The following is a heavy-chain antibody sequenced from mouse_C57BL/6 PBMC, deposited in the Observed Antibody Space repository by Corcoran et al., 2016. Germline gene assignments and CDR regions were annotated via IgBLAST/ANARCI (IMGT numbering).Heavy chain of an antibody. V-gene: IGHV1-76*01. CDR3: ARGITTVVATPYYYAMDY. Sequence: QVQLKQSGAELVRPGASVKLSCKASGYTFTDYYINWVKQRPGQGLEWIARIYPGSGNTYYNEKFKGKATLTAEKSSSTAYMQLSSLTSEDSAVYFCARGITTVVATPYYYAMDYWGQGTSVTVSS. D-gene: IGHD1-1*01. CDR2: IYPGSGNT. CDR1: GYTFTDYY. J-gene: IGHJ4*01.